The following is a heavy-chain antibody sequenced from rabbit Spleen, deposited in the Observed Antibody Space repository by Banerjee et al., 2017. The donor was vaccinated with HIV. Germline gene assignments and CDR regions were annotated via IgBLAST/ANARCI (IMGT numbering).Heavy chain of an antibody. J-gene: IGHJ6*01. V-gene: IGHV1S45*01. CDR1: GFSFSSNW. CDR2: IDTNDGDT. CDR3: ARDTGSSFSSYGMDL. Sequence: QEQLEESGGGLVKPEGTLTLTCTVSGFSFSSNWICWVRQAPGKGLEWIACIDTNDGDTDYANWPKGRFTISKTSSTTVTLQMTSLTVADTATYFCARDTGSSFSSYGMDLWGQGTLVTVS. D-gene: IGHD8-1*01.